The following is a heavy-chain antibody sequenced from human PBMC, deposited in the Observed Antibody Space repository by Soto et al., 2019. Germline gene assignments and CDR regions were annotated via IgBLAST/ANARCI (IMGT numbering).Heavy chain of an antibody. J-gene: IGHJ3*02. CDR1: GFNFSSYW. D-gene: IGHD3-3*01. Sequence: GGSLRLSCAASGFNFSSYWMSWVRQAPGKGLEWVANIKQDGSEKYYVDSVKGRFTISRDNAKNSLYLQMNSLRAEDTAVYYCASTIFGVVLDAFDIWGQGTMVTVSS. CDR3: ASTIFGVVLDAFDI. CDR2: IKQDGSEK. V-gene: IGHV3-7*01.